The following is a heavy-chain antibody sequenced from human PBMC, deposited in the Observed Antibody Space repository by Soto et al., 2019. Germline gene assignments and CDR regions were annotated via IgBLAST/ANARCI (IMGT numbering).Heavy chain of an antibody. Sequence: ASVKLSCKASGYTFTSYGISWVRQAPGQGLEWMGWISAYNGNTNYAQKPQGRVTMTTDTSTSTAYMELRSLRSDDTAVYYCARLPYYYDSSGYYARFRGVADYWGQGTLVIVSS. D-gene: IGHD3-22*01. CDR1: GYTFTSYG. J-gene: IGHJ4*02. V-gene: IGHV1-18*01. CDR3: ARLPYYYDSSGYYARFRGVADY. CDR2: ISAYNGNT.